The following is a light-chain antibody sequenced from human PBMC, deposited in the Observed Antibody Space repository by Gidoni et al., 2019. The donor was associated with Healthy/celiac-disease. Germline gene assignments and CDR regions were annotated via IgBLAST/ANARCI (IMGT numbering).Light chain of an antibody. CDR3: QQYNSYPWT. Sequence: MQMTQSPSTLSASVGDRVTITCRASQSISSWLAWYQQKPGKAPKLLIYDASSLESGVPSRFSGSGSGTEFTFTISSLQPDDFATYYCQQYNSYPWTFGQGTKVEIK. CDR2: DAS. J-gene: IGKJ1*01. V-gene: IGKV1-5*01. CDR1: QSISSW.